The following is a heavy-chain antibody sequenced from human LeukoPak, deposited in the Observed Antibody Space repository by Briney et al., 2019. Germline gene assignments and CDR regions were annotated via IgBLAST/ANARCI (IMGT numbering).Heavy chain of an antibody. CDR1: GYAFTCYY. Sequence: ASVKVSCKASGYAFTCYYMHWVRQAPGQGLEWMGWINPNSGGTNYAQEFHGRVTMTSDTSISTAYMELSRLRSDDTAVYYCARDNERYSYGYYYYYMDVWGKGTTVTVSS. D-gene: IGHD5-18*01. V-gene: IGHV1-2*02. CDR2: INPNSGGT. J-gene: IGHJ6*03. CDR3: ARDNERYSYGYYYYYMDV.